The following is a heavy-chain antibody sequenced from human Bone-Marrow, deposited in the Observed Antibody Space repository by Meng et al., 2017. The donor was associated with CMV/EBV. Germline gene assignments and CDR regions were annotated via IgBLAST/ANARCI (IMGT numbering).Heavy chain of an antibody. CDR3: ARDTGGCSSTSCYTANWFDP. Sequence: FSSYYRHWVRQAPGQGLEWMGIINPSGGSTSYAQKFQGRVTMTRDTSTSTVYMELSSLRSEDTAVYYCARDTGGCSSTSCYTANWFDPWGQGTLVTVSS. D-gene: IGHD2-2*02. J-gene: IGHJ5*02. V-gene: IGHV1-46*01. CDR2: INPSGGST. CDR1: FSSYY.